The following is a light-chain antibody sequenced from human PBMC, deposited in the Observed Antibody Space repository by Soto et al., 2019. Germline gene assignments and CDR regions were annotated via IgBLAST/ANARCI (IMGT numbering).Light chain of an antibody. CDR1: SSNVGSNY. V-gene: IGLV1-51*01. Sequence: QSVLTQPPSVSAAPGQKVTISCSGSSSNVGSNYVSWYQQLPGTAPTLLIYDNGKRSSGIPDRFSGSQSGTSATLGITGLQTGDEADYYCGTWDNSLSAVFGGGTKLTVL. J-gene: IGLJ2*01. CDR2: DNG. CDR3: GTWDNSLSAV.